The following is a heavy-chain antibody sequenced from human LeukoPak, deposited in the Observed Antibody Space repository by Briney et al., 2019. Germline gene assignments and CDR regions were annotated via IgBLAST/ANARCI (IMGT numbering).Heavy chain of an antibody. V-gene: IGHV3-11*04. Sequence: PGGSLRLSCVASVFTFSDYYMSWIRQAPGKGLEWVSYTSHSSSTIYDADSVKGRFTISRDNAKNSLYLQMDSLRAEDTYVYYCARRGSSSGYYVSWGQGTLVTVSS. CDR3: ARRGSSSGYYVS. CDR1: VFTFSDYY. CDR2: TSHSSSTI. D-gene: IGHD3-22*01. J-gene: IGHJ4*02.